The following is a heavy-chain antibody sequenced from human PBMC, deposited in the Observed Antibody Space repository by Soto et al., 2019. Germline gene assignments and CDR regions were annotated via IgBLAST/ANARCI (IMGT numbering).Heavy chain of an antibody. CDR1: GFTFSSYA. Sequence: EVQLLESGGGLVQPGGSLRLSCAASGFTFSSYAMSWVRQAPGKGLEWVSAISGRGGSTYYADSVKGRFTISRDNSKNTLYRQMNSWRCKDTDVYYCAKAPSTMVNPGGGFNTWGKGTMVTVSS. V-gene: IGHV3-23*01. D-gene: IGHD2-8*02. J-gene: IGHJ3*02. CDR3: AKAPSTMVNPGGGFNT. CDR2: ISGRGGST.